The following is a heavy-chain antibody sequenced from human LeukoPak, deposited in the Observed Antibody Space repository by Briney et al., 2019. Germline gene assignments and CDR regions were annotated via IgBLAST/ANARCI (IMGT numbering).Heavy chain of an antibody. D-gene: IGHD3-22*01. CDR1: GYSFTSYW. CDR2: IYPGDSDT. V-gene: IGHV5-51*01. J-gene: IGHJ4*02. Sequence: GESLKISCKGSGYSFTSYWIGWVRQMPGKGLEWMGIIYPGDSDTRYSPSFQGQVTISADKSISTAYLQWSSLKASDTAMYYCARPYYYNSSGYGPLDYWGQGTLVTVSS. CDR3: ARPYYYNSSGYGPLDY.